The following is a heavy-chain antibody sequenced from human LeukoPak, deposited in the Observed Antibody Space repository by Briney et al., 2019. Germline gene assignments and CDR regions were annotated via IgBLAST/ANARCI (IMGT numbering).Heavy chain of an antibody. CDR1: GFTFSSYG. J-gene: IGHJ4*02. V-gene: IGHV3-30*03. CDR2: ISYDGSNK. Sequence: GGSLRLSCAASGFTFSSYGMHWVRQAPDKGLEWVAVISYDGSNKYYADSVKGRFTISRDNSENTVELQMASLRTDDTAVYYCARESIVGVGSFDYWGQGTLVSVTS. D-gene: IGHD6-13*01. CDR3: ARESIVGVGSFDY.